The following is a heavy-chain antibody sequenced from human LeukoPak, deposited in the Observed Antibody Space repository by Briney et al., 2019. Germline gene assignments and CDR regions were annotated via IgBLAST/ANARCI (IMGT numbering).Heavy chain of an antibody. Sequence: SVTVSCKASGGTFSSYAISWVRQAPGQGLECMGGIIPIFGTANYAQKFQGRVTITADESTSTAYMELSSLRSEDTAVYYCARTKKSIHYYDSSGYYRDFDYWGQGTLVTVSS. CDR2: IIPIFGTA. J-gene: IGHJ4*02. D-gene: IGHD3-22*01. CDR3: ARTKKSIHYYDSSGYYRDFDY. CDR1: GGTFSSYA. V-gene: IGHV1-69*13.